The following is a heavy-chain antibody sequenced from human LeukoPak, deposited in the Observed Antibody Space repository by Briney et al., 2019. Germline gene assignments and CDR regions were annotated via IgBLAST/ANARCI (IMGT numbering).Heavy chain of an antibody. CDR1: GYTFISYA. Sequence: ASVKVSCKASGYTFISYAISWVRQAPGQGLEWMGWISAYNGNTNYAQKLQGRVTMTTDTSTSTAYMEPRSLRSDDTAVYYCARSLSTYYYDSSGYFFYDYWGQGTLVTVSS. D-gene: IGHD3-22*01. CDR2: ISAYNGNT. CDR3: ARSLSTYYYDSSGYFFYDY. J-gene: IGHJ4*02. V-gene: IGHV1-18*01.